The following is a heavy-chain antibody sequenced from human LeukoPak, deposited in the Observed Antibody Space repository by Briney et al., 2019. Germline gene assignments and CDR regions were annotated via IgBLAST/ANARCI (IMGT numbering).Heavy chain of an antibody. CDR2: IYTSGST. V-gene: IGHV4-4*08. J-gene: IGHJ4*02. CDR1: GGSISSYY. CDR3: ARESGYTYGRDY. Sequence: SETLSLTCTVSGGSISSYYWSWIRQPPGKGLEWIGRIYTSGSTNYNPSLKSRVTILIDTSKKQFSLKLSSVTAADTAVYYCARESGYTYGRDYWGQGTLVTVSS. D-gene: IGHD5-18*01.